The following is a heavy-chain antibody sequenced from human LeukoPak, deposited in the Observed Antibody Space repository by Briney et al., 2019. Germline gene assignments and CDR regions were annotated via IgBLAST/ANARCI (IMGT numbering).Heavy chain of an antibody. D-gene: IGHD6-25*01. J-gene: IGHJ1*01. CDR3: AKESRLHEYFQH. CDR1: GFTFSSYG. V-gene: IGHV3-30*18. Sequence: GGSLRLSCAASGFTFSSYGMHWVRQAPGKGLEWVAVISYDGSNKYYADSVKGRFTISRDNSKNTLYLQMNSLRAKDTAVYYCAKESRLHEYFQHWGQGTLVTVSS. CDR2: ISYDGSNK.